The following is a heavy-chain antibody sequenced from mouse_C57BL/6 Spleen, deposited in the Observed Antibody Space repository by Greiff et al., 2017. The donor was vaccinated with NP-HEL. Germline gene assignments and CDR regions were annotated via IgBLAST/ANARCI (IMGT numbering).Heavy chain of an antibody. CDR2: INPNNGGT. V-gene: IGHV1-26*01. CDR3: ARSYDYVGD. CDR1: GYTFTDYY. D-gene: IGHD2-3*01. Sequence: EVQLQQSGPELVKPGASVKISCKASGYTFTDYYMNWVKQSHGKSLEWIGDINPNNGGTSYNQKFKGKATLTVDKSSSTAYMELRSLTSEDSAVYYCARSYDYVGDWGQGTTLTVSS. J-gene: IGHJ2*01.